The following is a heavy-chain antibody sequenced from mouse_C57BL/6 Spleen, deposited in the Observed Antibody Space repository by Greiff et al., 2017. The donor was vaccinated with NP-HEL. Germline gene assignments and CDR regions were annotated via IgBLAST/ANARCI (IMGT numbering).Heavy chain of an antibody. CDR1: GYSFTGYY. J-gene: IGHJ2*01. CDR3: ARSLYDYDRVFDY. CDR2: INPSTGGT. Sequence: EVQLVESGPELVKPGASVKISCKASGYSFTGYYMNWVKQSPEKSLEWIGEINPSTGGTTYNQKFKAKATLTVDKSSSTAYMQLKSLTSEDSAVYYCARSLYDYDRVFDYWGQGTTLTVSS. V-gene: IGHV1-42*01. D-gene: IGHD2-4*01.